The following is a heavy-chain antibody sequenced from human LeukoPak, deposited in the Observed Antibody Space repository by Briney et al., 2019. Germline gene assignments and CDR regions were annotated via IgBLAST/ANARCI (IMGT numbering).Heavy chain of an antibody. CDR2: IWYDGSNK. Sequence: GRSLRLSCAASGFTFSSYGMHWVRQAPGKGLEWVAVIWYDGSNKYYADSVKGRFTISRDNSKNTLYLQMNSLRAEDTALYYCAKDKGRSSGWYLDYWGQGTLVTVSS. J-gene: IGHJ4*02. D-gene: IGHD6-19*01. CDR3: AKDKGRSSGWYLDY. CDR1: GFTFSSYG. V-gene: IGHV3-33*06.